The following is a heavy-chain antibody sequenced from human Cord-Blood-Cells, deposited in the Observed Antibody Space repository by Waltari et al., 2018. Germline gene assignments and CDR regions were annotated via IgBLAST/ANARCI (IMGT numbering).Heavy chain of an antibody. CDR2: IYYSGRT. Sequence: QLQLQESGPGLVKPSETLSLTCTVSGGSISSSSYYWGWIRPPPGKGLEWIGSIYYSGRTYSNPSLKSRVTIAVDTSKNQLSLKLSSVTAADTAVYYCARYNWDYYYYYRDVWGKGTTVTVSS. CDR3: ARYNWDYYYYYRDV. J-gene: IGHJ6*03. CDR1: GGSISSSSYY. D-gene: IGHD1-20*01. V-gene: IGHV4-39*01.